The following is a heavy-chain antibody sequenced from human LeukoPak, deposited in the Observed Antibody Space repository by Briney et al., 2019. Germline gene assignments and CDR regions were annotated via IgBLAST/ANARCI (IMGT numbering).Heavy chain of an antibody. CDR1: GFTFSDYY. CDR3: ARAQQREPVGVDY. J-gene: IGHJ4*02. CDR2: ISSSSSYT. D-gene: IGHD6-25*01. Sequence: GGSLRLSCAASGFTFSDYYMNWIRQAPGKGLEWVSYISSSSSYTNYADSVKGRFTISRDNAKNSLYLRMNSLRAEDTAVYYRARAQQREPVGVDYWGQGTLVTVSS. V-gene: IGHV3-11*05.